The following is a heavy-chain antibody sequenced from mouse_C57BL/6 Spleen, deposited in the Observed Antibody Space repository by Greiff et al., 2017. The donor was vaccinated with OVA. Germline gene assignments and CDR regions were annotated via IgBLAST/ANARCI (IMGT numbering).Heavy chain of an antibody. CDR2: ISPGDGDT. D-gene: IGHD1-1*01. J-gene: IGHJ2*01. V-gene: IGHV1-82*01. CDR1: GYAFSSSW. Sequence: QVQLQQSGPELVKPGASVKISCKASGYAFSSSWMNWVKQRPGKGLEWIGRISPGDGDTNYNGKFKGKATMTADKSSSTAYMQLSSLTSEDSAVYFCAREGTVVANFDYWGQGTTLTVSS. CDR3: AREGTVVANFDY.